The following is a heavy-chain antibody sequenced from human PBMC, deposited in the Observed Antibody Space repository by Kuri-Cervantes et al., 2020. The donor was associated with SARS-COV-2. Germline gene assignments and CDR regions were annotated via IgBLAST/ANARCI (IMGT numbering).Heavy chain of an antibody. CDR3: AKAGGTIPPTADY. CDR1: GLTFSSSW. Sequence: GGSLRLSCEASGLTFSSSWMSWVRQAPGKGLEWVAFIRYDGSNKYYADSVKGRFTISRDNSKNTLYLQMNSLRAEDTAVYYCAKAGGTIPPTADYWGQGTLVTVSS. CDR2: IRYDGSNK. J-gene: IGHJ4*02. D-gene: IGHD3-9*01. V-gene: IGHV3-30*02.